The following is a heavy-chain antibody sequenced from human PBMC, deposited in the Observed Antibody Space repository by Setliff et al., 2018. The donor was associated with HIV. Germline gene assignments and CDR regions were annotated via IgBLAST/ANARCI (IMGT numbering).Heavy chain of an antibody. Sequence: GGSRSLSGAASGFTSSSYWMHWVRQAPGKGLVWVFGMNTDGSSTRYADSVKGRFTISRDNAKNMLYLQMNSLSADDTAVYYCVRGSGYYYFDNWGQGALVTVSS. CDR3: VRGSGYYYFDN. V-gene: IGHV3-74*01. D-gene: IGHD3-22*01. CDR2: MNTDGSST. CDR1: GFTSSSYW. J-gene: IGHJ4*02.